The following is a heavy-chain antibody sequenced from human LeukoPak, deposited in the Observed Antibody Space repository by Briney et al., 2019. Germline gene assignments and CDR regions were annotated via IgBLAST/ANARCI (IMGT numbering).Heavy chain of an antibody. CDR1: GGTFSSYA. CDR2: IIPIFGTA. J-gene: IGHJ6*03. CDR3: ARASYNWNPRAPPYYYYYYMDV. D-gene: IGHD1-20*01. V-gene: IGHV1-69*06. Sequence: GSSVKASCKASGGTFSSYAISWVRQAPGQGLEWMGGIIPIFGTANYAQKFQGRVTITADKSTSTAYMELSSLRSEDTAVYYCARASYNWNPRAPPYYYYYYMDVWGKGTTVTVSS.